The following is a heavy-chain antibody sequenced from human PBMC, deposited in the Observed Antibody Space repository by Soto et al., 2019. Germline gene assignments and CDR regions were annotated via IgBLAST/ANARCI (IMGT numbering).Heavy chain of an antibody. CDR2: IYYSGST. Sequence: SETLSLTCTVSGGSISSYYWSWIRQPPGKGLEWIGYIYYSGSTNYNPSLKSRVTISVDTSKNQFSLKLSSVTAADTAVYYCARDSPYSSSIIGDYYYYGMDVWGQGTTVTVSS. CDR1: GGSISSYY. V-gene: IGHV4-59*01. D-gene: IGHD6-13*01. J-gene: IGHJ6*02. CDR3: ARDSPYSSSIIGDYYYYGMDV.